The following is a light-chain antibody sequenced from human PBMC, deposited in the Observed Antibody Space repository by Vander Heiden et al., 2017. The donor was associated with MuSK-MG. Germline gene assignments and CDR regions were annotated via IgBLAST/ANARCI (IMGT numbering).Light chain of an antibody. Sequence: SYALTQPPSLPVSPGQPARITCSADNLGNKYAYWYQQKPGQSPVRATHQDSKRASGIPERFYGANSGTKANLTISGTQAVDYSYYYCQEWDSRTVVFGGGTKLTVL. J-gene: IGLJ2*01. CDR2: QDS. CDR1: NLGNKY. CDR3: QEWDSRTVV. V-gene: IGLV3-1*01.